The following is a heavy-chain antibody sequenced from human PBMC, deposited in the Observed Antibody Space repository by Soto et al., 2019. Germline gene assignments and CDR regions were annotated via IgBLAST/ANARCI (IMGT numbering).Heavy chain of an antibody. Sequence: GESLKISCKGSGYTFTSNWIGWVRQMPGKGLEWMGIIYPGDSETRYSPSFQCQVTISADKSINTAYLQWSSLKASDTAIYYCARTFGGHLYSFDFWGQGTLVTVSS. D-gene: IGHD3-16*01. CDR1: GYTFTSNW. J-gene: IGHJ4*02. CDR2: IYPGDSET. CDR3: ARTFGGHLYSFDF. V-gene: IGHV5-51*01.